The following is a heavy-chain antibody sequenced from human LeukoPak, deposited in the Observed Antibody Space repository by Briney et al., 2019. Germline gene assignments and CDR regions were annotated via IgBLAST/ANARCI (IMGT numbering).Heavy chain of an antibody. CDR1: GFTFSSYW. D-gene: IGHD2-2*01. CDR2: IKQDGSEK. Sequence: GGSLRLSCAASGFTFSSYWMSWVRQAPGKGLEWVANIKQDGSEKYYVDSVKGRFTISRDNAKNSLYLQMNSLRAEDTAVYYCAISCSSTSCERWHAFDIWGQGTMVTVSS. CDR3: AISCSSTSCERWHAFDI. J-gene: IGHJ3*02. V-gene: IGHV3-7*02.